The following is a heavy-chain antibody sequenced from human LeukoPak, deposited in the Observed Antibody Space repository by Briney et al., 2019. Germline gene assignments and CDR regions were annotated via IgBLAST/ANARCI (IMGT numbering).Heavy chain of an antibody. CDR2: INHSGST. J-gene: IGHJ3*02. V-gene: IGHV4-34*01. CDR3: ASRSGSYPRQAFDI. Sequence: PSETLSLTCAVYGGSFSGYYWSWIRQPPGKGLEWIGEINHSGSTNYNPSLKSRVTISVDTSKNQFSLKLSSVTAADTAVYYCASRSGSYPRQAFDIWGQGTMVTVSS. CDR1: GGSFSGYY. D-gene: IGHD1-26*01.